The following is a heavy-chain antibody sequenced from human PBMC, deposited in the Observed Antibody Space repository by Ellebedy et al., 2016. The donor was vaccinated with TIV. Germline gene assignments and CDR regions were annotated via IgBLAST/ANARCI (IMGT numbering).Heavy chain of an antibody. J-gene: IGHJ4*02. D-gene: IGHD4-17*01. V-gene: IGHV1-2*04. Sequence: ASVKVSCKASGYTFTGYYLHWVRQAPGQGLEWMGWINCNSGGTNYAQEFQGWVTMTRDTSISTVYMELSRLRSDDTAVYYCARDRATVATPYFDYWGQGTLVAVPS. CDR1: GYTFTGYY. CDR3: ARDRATVATPYFDY. CDR2: INCNSGGT.